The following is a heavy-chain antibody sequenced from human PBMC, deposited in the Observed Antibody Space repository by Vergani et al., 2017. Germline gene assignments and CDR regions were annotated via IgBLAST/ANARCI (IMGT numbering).Heavy chain of an antibody. V-gene: IGHV4-34*01. D-gene: IGHD3-10*01. CDR2: INHSGST. CDR1: GGSFSGYY. J-gene: IGHJ4*02. Sequence: QVQLQQWGAGLLKPSETLSLTCAVYGGSFSGYYWSWIRQPPGKGLGWIGEINHSGSTNYNPSLKSRVTISVDTSKNQFSLKLSSVTAADTAVYYCARAVFGAAPDYWGQGTLVTVSS. CDR3: ARAVFGAAPDY.